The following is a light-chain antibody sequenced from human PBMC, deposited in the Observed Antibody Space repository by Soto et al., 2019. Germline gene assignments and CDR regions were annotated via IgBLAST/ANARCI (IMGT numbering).Light chain of an antibody. J-gene: IGLJ1*01. Sequence: QSVLTQPASVSGSPGQSITISCTGTSSDVGGYNYVSWYQQHPGKAPKLMIYEVSNRPSGVSNRFSGSKSGNTASLTISGLQAEDEADYSCSSYTSSSTLPFGTGTKVTVL. V-gene: IGLV2-14*01. CDR3: SSYTSSSTLP. CDR2: EVS. CDR1: SSDVGGYNY.